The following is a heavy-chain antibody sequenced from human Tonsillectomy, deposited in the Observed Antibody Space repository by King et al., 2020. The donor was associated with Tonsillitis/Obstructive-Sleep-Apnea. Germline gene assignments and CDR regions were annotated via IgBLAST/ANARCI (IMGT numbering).Heavy chain of an antibody. D-gene: IGHD3-9*01. Sequence: VQLVESGGGVVQPGRSLRLSCAASGFTFSNYAMHWVRQAPDKRLEWVAVISYDGSNQYYADSVKGRFTISRDTSKNTLYLQMNSLRADDTSVYYCAREGGLQYYFDYWGQGTLVTVSS. CDR2: ISYDGSNQ. V-gene: IGHV3-30*04. CDR3: AREGGLQYYFDY. J-gene: IGHJ4*02. CDR1: GFTFSNYA.